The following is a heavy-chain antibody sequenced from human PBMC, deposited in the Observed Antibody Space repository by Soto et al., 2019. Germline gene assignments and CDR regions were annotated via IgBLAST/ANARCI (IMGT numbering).Heavy chain of an antibody. J-gene: IGHJ4*02. CDR2: INRDGSST. Sequence: GGSLRLSCAASGFTLSSYWMHWVRQAPGKGLVWVSRINRDGSSTNYADSVKGRFTISRDNAKNSLYLQMNSLRAEDTALYYCAKDTIHTAMGPFDYWGQGTLVTVSS. CDR1: GFTLSSYW. V-gene: IGHV3-74*01. CDR3: AKDTIHTAMGPFDY. D-gene: IGHD5-18*01.